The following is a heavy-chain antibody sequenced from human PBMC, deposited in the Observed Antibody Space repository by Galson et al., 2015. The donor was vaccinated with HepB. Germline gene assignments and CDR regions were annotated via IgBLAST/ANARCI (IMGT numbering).Heavy chain of an antibody. V-gene: IGHV6-1*01. CDR2: TYYRSKWYN. CDR1: GDSVSSNSAA. Sequence: CAISGDSVSSNSAAWNWIRQSPSRGLEWLGRTYYRSKWYNDYAVSVKSRITINPDTSKNQFSLQLNSVTPEDTAVYYCATSPAPTDYDFVWGSYPAHFQHWGQGTLVTVSS. J-gene: IGHJ1*01. CDR3: ATSPAPTDYDFVWGSYPAHFQH. D-gene: IGHD3-16*02.